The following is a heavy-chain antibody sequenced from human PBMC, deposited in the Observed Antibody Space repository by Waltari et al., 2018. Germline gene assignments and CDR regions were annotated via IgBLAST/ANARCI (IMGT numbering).Heavy chain of an antibody. CDR1: GYTFTGYY. Sequence: QVQLVQSGAEVKKPGASVKVSCKASGYTFTGYYMHWVRQAPGQGLEWMGRINPNSGGTNYAQKFQGRVTMTRDTSKNQFSLKLSSVTAADTAVYYCARASGIAARPYYYYMDVWGKGTTVTVSS. D-gene: IGHD6-6*01. CDR2: INPNSGGT. J-gene: IGHJ6*03. CDR3: ARASGIAARPYYYYMDV. V-gene: IGHV1-2*06.